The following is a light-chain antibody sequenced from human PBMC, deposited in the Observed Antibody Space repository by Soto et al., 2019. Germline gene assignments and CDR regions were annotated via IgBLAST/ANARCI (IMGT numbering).Light chain of an antibody. CDR2: WAS. Sequence: IVMTQSPDSLAVSLGERATINCKSSQSVLYSSNNKSYLAWYQQKLGQPPNLLIYWASTRESGVPDRFSGSGSGPDFTLTISSLQAEDVAFYYCQQYYSTPFTFGPGTKVEIK. CDR1: QSVLYSSNNKSY. J-gene: IGKJ3*01. V-gene: IGKV4-1*01. CDR3: QQYYSTPFT.